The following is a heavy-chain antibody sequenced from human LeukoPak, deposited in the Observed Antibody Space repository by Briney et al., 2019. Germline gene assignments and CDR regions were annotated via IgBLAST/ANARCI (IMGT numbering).Heavy chain of an antibody. J-gene: IGHJ6*02. CDR2: ISSSGSTI. D-gene: IGHD4-11*01. CDR3: AREAVTKGVGFMDV. Sequence: GGSLRLSCAASGFTFSDYYMSWIRQAPGKGLEWVSYISSSGSTIYYADSVKGRFTISRDNSKNTLYLQMNSLRAEDTAVYYCAREAVTKGVGFMDVWGQGTTVTVSS. V-gene: IGHV3-11*01. CDR1: GFTFSDYY.